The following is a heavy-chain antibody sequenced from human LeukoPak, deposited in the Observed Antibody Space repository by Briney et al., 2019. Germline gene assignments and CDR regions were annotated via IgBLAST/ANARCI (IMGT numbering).Heavy chain of an antibody. V-gene: IGHV1-2*02. D-gene: IGHD3-22*01. CDR3: ARDSSGYYYQNWFDP. Sequence: ASVKVSCKASGYTFTGYYMHWVRQAPGQGLEWMGWINPNSGGTNYAQKFQGRVTMTRDTSISTAYMELSRLRSDDTAVYYCARDSSGYYYQNWFDPWGQGTLVTVSS. CDR2: INPNSGGT. CDR1: GYTFTGYY. J-gene: IGHJ5*02.